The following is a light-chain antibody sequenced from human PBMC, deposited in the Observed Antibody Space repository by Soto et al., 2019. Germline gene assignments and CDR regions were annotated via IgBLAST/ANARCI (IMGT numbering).Light chain of an antibody. CDR3: CSYAGSHFL. CDR2: DVS. CDR1: SSDVGGYNF. J-gene: IGLJ2*01. V-gene: IGLV2-11*01. Sequence: QSALTQPRSVSGSPGQSVTISCTGTSSDVGGYNFVSWYQQHPGKAPKLMIYDVSQRPSAVPDRFSGSKSGNTASLTISGLQDEDEADYYCCSYAGSHFLFGGGTKLTVL.